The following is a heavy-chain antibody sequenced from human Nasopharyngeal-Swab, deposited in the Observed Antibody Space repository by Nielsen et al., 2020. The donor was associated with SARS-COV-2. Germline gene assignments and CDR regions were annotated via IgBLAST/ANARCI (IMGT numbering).Heavy chain of an antibody. V-gene: IGHV3-7*03. D-gene: IGHD2-2*01. CDR2: IKQDGREK. Sequence: GESLKISCVASGFTFSSYWMNWVRQAPGKGLEWVANIKQDGREKYYMDSLKGRFTISRDNAKNSLYLQMTSLRGDDTAVYYCARDFYLPVEGHCRSTSCPPGYWGQGTQVTVSS. CDR3: ARDFYLPVEGHCRSTSCPPGY. CDR1: GFTFSSYW. J-gene: IGHJ4*02.